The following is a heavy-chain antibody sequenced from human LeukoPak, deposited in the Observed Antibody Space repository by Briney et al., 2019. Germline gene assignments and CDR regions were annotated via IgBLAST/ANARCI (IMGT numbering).Heavy chain of an antibody. CDR1: GGSISSTRYF. V-gene: IGHV4-39*01. CDR3: ARLVEMATISDY. D-gene: IGHD5-24*01. J-gene: IGHJ4*02. CDR2: IYYSGST. Sequence: SETLSLTCSVSGGSISSTRYFWGWIRQPPGKGLEWIGSIYYSGSTYYNPSLKRRVTISVDTSKNQFSLKLSTVTAADTPVYYCARLVEMATISDYWGQGTLVTVSS.